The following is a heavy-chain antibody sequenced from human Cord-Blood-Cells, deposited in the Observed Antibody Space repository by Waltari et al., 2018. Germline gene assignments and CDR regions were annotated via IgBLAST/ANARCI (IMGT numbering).Heavy chain of an antibody. J-gene: IGHJ6*03. CDR1: GGSFSGYY. CDR3: ARGLGFLEWLYYYYYMDV. CDR2: INHSGST. D-gene: IGHD3-3*01. V-gene: IGHV4-34*01. Sequence: QVQLQQWGAGLLKPSETLSLTCAVYGGSFSGYYWSWIRQPPGKGLEWIGEINHSGSTTYNPALKSRVTISVDTSKTQFSLKLSSVTAADTAVYYCARGLGFLEWLYYYYYMDVWGKGTTVTVSS.